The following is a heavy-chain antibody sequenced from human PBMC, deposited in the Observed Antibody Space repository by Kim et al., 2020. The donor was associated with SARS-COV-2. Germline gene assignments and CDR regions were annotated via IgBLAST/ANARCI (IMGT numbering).Heavy chain of an antibody. Sequence: GGSLRLSCAASGFTFSSYAMSWVRQAPGKGLEWVSAISGSGGSTYYADSVKGRFTISRDNSKNTLYLQMNSLRAEDTAVYYCAKDLSGQYRLLPGLFDYWGQGTLVTVSS. V-gene: IGHV3-23*01. CDR3: AKDLSGQYRLLPGLFDY. CDR1: GFTFSSYA. CDR2: ISGSGGST. D-gene: IGHD2-2*01. J-gene: IGHJ4*02.